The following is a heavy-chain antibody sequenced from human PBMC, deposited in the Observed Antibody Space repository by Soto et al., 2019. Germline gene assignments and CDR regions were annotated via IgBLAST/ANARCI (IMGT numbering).Heavy chain of an antibody. J-gene: IGHJ5*02. V-gene: IGHV5-51*01. Sequence: GGALKSSCKAFGYTFTDYRIGWVGQMPGKGLEWVGIMYPGDSDTRYNPSFQGQVTISADKSISTAYLHWISLKASDTAIYYCARGVAGSWFDPWGQGVLVTVS. D-gene: IGHD6-19*01. CDR1: GYTFTDYR. CDR2: MYPGDSDT. CDR3: ARGVAGSWFDP.